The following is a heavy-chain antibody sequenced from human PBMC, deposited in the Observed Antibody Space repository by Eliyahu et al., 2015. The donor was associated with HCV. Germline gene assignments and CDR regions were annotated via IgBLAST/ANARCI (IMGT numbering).Heavy chain of an antibody. Sequence: QVQLQQWGAGLLKPSETLSLTCAVYGGSFSGYFWSWIRQPPGRGLEWIGEINHSGSTNYNPSLKSRVTISVDTSKNQVSLKLRSVTAADTAVYYCAREAAEEWVVVVTANTGAFDYWGQGTLVTVSS. CDR3: AREAAEEWVVVVTANTGAFDY. D-gene: IGHD2-21*02. J-gene: IGHJ4*02. CDR2: INHSGST. CDR1: GGSFSGYF. V-gene: IGHV4-34*01.